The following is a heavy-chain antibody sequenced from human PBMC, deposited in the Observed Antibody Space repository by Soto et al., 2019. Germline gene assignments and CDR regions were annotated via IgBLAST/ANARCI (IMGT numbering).Heavy chain of an antibody. D-gene: IGHD6-13*01. CDR2: MYYSGST. CDR3: ARAAAAGISGMDV. V-gene: IGHV4-59*01. CDR1: GGSISSYY. J-gene: IGHJ6*02. Sequence: SETLSLTCTVSGGSISSYYWSWIRQPPGKGLEWIGYMYYSGSTNYNPSLKSRVTISVDTSKNQFSLRLSSVTAADTAVYYCARAAAAGISGMDVWGQGTTVTVYS.